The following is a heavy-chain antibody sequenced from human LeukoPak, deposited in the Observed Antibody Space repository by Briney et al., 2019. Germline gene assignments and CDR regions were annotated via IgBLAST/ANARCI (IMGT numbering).Heavy chain of an antibody. Sequence: PGGSLRLSCAASGFTFSSYAMHWVRQAPGKGLEWVAVISYDGSNKYYADSVKGRFTISRDNSKNTLYLQMDSLRAEDTALYYCARELMGGSYFAGYFDYWGQGTLVTVSS. CDR3: ARELMGGSYFAGYFDY. D-gene: IGHD1-26*01. V-gene: IGHV3-30*04. J-gene: IGHJ4*02. CDR1: GFTFSSYA. CDR2: ISYDGSNK.